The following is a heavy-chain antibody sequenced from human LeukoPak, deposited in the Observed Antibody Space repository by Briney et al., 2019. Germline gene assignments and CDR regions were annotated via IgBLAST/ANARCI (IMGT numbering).Heavy chain of an antibody. J-gene: IGHJ5*02. CDR2: INPNSGDT. V-gene: IGHV1-2*06. Sequence: GASVKVSCKASGHTFMTDRLHWVRQAPGQGLEWMGRINPNSGDTNYAQKFQGRVTMTRDTSISTAYMELSKLRSDDTAVYYCARLVRTAYCGGDCFPWGQGTLVTVSS. CDR3: ARLVRTAYCGGDCFP. D-gene: IGHD2-21*02. CDR1: GHTFMTDR.